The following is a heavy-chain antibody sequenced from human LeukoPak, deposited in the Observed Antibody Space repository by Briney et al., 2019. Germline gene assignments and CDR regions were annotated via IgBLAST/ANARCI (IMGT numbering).Heavy chain of an antibody. CDR2: IYYSGST. Sequence: SETLSLTCTVSGGSISSYYWSWIRQPPGKGLEWIGYIYYSGSTNYSPSLKSRVTISVDTSKNQFSLKLSSVTAADTAVYYCARDSRDGYNQFDYWGQGTLVTVSS. CDR1: GGSISSYY. D-gene: IGHD5-24*01. J-gene: IGHJ4*02. CDR3: ARDSRDGYNQFDY. V-gene: IGHV4-59*01.